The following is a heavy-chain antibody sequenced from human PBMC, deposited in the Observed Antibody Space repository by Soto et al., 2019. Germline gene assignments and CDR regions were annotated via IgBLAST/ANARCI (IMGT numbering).Heavy chain of an antibody. J-gene: IGHJ1*01. D-gene: IGHD3-22*01. CDR2: ISYDGSNK. CDR1: GFTFSSYA. V-gene: IGHV3-30-3*01. CDR3: ARDGPYDSCGYYFREYFQH. Sequence: GGSLRLSCAASGFTFSSYAMHWVRQAPGKGLEWVAVISYDGSNKYYADSVKGRFTISRDNSKNTLYLQMNSLRAEDTAVYYCARDGPYDSCGYYFREYFQHWGQGTLVTVSS.